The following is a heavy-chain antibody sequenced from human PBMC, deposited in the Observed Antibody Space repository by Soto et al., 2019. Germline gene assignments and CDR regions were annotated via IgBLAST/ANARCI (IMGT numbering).Heavy chain of an antibody. D-gene: IGHD2-21*02. J-gene: IGHJ5*02. V-gene: IGHV3-66*01. CDR1: GFTVSSNY. CDR2: IYAGGST. Sequence: EVQLVESGGGLVQPGGSLRLSCAASGFTVSSNYMRWVRQAPGKGLEWVTVIYAGGSTYYADSVKGRFTISRDNSKNMLYVQMNSLRAEDTGVYYCARSGGNYWFDPWGQGTLVTVSS. CDR3: ARSGGNYWFDP.